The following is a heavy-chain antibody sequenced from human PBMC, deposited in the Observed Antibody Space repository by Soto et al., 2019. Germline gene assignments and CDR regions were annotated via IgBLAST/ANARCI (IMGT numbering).Heavy chain of an antibody. J-gene: IGHJ5*02. Sequence: QVQLVQSGAEVKKPGSSVNVSCKASGGTFSSYAISWVLQAPGQGLEWMGGIIPIFGTANYAQKFHGRVTMTADESTITAYMELSRLRSEDTAVYYCARARENCGGDCHNWCDPWGQGTLVTVSS. CDR1: GGTFSSYA. CDR2: IIPIFGTA. CDR3: ARARENCGGDCHNWCDP. V-gene: IGHV1-69*01. D-gene: IGHD2-21*02.